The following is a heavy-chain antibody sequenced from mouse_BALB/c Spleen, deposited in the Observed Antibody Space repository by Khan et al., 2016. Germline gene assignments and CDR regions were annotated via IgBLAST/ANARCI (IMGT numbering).Heavy chain of an antibody. J-gene: IGHJ1*01. CDR2: IWSGGST. CDR1: GFSLTSYG. Sequence: QVQLKESGPGLVQPSQSLSITCTVSGFSLTSYGVHWVRQSPGKGLAWLGVIWSGGSTDYNAAFISRLSISKDNSKSQIFFKMTSLHSNDTAIYYSARKERYGYFDVWGAGTTVTVSA. V-gene: IGHV2-2*03. CDR3: ARKERYGYFDV.